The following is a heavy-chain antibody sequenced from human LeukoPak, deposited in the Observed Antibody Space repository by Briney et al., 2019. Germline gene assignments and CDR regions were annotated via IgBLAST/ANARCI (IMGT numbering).Heavy chain of an antibody. V-gene: IGHV3-21*04. Sequence: GGSLRLSCVVSGFTFNTYSMNWVRQAPGKGLEWVSSISSSSVYIHYADSVKGRFIISRDNAKKSLYLQMNSLRAEDTAVYYCAKMGVAAAGIWGQGTLVTVSS. CDR3: AKMGVAAAGI. CDR2: ISSSSVYI. J-gene: IGHJ4*02. D-gene: IGHD6-13*01. CDR1: GFTFNTYS.